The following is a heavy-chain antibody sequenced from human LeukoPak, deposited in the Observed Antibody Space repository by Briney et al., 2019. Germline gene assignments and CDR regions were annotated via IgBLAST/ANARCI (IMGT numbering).Heavy chain of an antibody. Sequence: GGSLRLSCAASGFTFSSYGMHWVRQAPGKGLEWVAFIRYDGSNKYYADSVKGRFTISRDNSKNTLYLQMNSLRAEDTAMYYCAKDLSKGLLYRRGMYYFDYWGQGTLVTVSS. CDR1: GFTFSSYG. CDR2: IRYDGSNK. J-gene: IGHJ4*02. D-gene: IGHD3-3*01. V-gene: IGHV3-30*02. CDR3: AKDLSKGLLYRRGMYYFDY.